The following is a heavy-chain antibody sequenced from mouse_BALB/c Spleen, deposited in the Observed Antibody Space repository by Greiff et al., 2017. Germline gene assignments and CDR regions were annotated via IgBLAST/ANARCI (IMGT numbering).Heavy chain of an antibody. J-gene: IGHJ2*01. V-gene: IGHV3-6*02. D-gene: IGHD2-2*01. CDR1: GYSITSGYY. CDR3: ARERRYGYYFDY. CDR2: ISYDGSN. Sequence: EVQLQQSGPGLVKPSQSLSLTCSVTGYSITSGYYWNWIRQFPGNKLEWIGYISYDGSNNYNPSLKNRISITRDTSKNQFFLKLNSVTTEDTATYYCARERRYGYYFDYWGQGTTLTVSS.